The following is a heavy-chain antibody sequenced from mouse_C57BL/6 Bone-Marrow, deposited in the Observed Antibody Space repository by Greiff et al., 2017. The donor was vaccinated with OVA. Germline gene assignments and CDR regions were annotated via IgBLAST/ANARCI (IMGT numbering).Heavy chain of an antibody. Sequence: EAGGGLVQPKGSLKLSCAASGFSFNTYAMNWVRQAPGKGLEWVARIRSKSNNYATYYADSVKDRFTISRDDSESMLYLQMNNLKTEDTAMYYCVRQPWGYFDVWGTGTTVTVSS. CDR1: GFSFNTYA. CDR3: VRQPWGYFDV. J-gene: IGHJ1*03. CDR2: IRSKSNNYAT. V-gene: IGHV10-1*01. D-gene: IGHD4-1*01.